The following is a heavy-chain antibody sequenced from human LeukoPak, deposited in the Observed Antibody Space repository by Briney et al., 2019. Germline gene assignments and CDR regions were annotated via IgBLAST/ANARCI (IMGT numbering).Heavy chain of an antibody. V-gene: IGHV3-33*01. J-gene: IGHJ4*02. CDR3: ASIIGGDHYFDY. CDR1: GVSLSSYG. Sequence: GGSLRLSCEVTGVSLSSYGMHWVRQAPGRGLEWVAVIWYDGSNKYYADSVKGRFTISRDNSKNTLYLQMNSLRAEDTAVYYCASIIGGDHYFDYWGQGTLVTVSS. D-gene: IGHD3-16*01. CDR2: IWYDGSNK.